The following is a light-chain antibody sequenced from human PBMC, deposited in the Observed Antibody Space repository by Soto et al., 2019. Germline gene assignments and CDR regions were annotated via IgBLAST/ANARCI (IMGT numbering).Light chain of an antibody. CDR1: QSVSSY. V-gene: IGKV3-11*01. Sequence: EIVLTQSPATLSLSPGGRATLSCRASQSVSSYLAWYQQKPGQAPRLLIYDASSRATGIPARFSGSGSGTDFTLTISSLEPEDFALYYCQQRSNWPITFGQGTRLEIK. CDR3: QQRSNWPIT. CDR2: DAS. J-gene: IGKJ5*01.